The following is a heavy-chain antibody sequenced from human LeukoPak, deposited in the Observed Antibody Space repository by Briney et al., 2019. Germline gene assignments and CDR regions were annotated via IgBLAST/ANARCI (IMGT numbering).Heavy chain of an antibody. J-gene: IGHJ4*02. D-gene: IGHD3-10*01. Sequence: GGSLRLSCAASGFTVSSNYMSWVRQAPGKGLEWVSVIYSGGSTYYADSVKGRFTISRDNSKNTLCLQMNSLRAEDTAVYYCARLWFGELLSTSSLDYWGQGTLVTVSS. CDR3: ARLWFGELLSTSSLDY. CDR1: GFTVSSNY. CDR2: IYSGGST. V-gene: IGHV3-66*01.